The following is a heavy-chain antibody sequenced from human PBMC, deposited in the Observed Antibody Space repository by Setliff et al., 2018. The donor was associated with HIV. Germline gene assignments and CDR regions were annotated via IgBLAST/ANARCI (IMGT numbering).Heavy chain of an antibody. J-gene: IGHJ3*02. CDR2: IFYSGNT. CDR1: GDSTSSGGYY. Sequence: SETLSLTCAVSGDSTSSGGYYWSWIRQHPGKGLEWIGYIFYSGNTCFNPSLKSRVTISVDTSKNQFSLKLSSVTAADTAVYYCARGAAYYYDSSGWGDAFDIWGQGTMVTVSS. D-gene: IGHD3-22*01. V-gene: IGHV4-31*11. CDR3: ARGAAYYYDSSGWGDAFDI.